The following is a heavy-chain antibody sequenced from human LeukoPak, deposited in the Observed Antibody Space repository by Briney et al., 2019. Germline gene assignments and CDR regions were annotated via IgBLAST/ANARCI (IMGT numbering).Heavy chain of an antibody. CDR1: GFTFSSYS. Sequence: PGGSLRLSCAASGFTFSSYSMNWVRQAPGKGLEWVAVIWYDGSNKYYADSVKGRFTISRDNSKNTLYLQMNSLRAEDTAVYYCARAGGADYGDYTSGFDYWGQGTLVTVSS. J-gene: IGHJ4*02. V-gene: IGHV3-33*08. CDR2: IWYDGSNK. CDR3: ARAGGADYGDYTSGFDY. D-gene: IGHD4-17*01.